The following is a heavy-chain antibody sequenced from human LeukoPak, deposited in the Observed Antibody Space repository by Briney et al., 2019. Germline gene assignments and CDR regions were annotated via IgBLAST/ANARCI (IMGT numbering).Heavy chain of an antibody. CDR2: ISGSGGST. Sequence: GGSLRLSCAASGFTFSSYAMSWVRQAPGKGLEWVSAISGSGGSTYHADSVKGRFTISRDNSKNTLYLQMNSLRAEDTAVYYCAKPSAGYCSSTSCYSSYYFDYWGQGTLVTVSS. J-gene: IGHJ4*02. D-gene: IGHD2-2*02. CDR1: GFTFSSYA. CDR3: AKPSAGYCSSTSCYSSYYFDY. V-gene: IGHV3-23*01.